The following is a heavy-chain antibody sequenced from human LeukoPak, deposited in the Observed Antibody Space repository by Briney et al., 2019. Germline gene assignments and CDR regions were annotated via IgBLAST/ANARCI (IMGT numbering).Heavy chain of an antibody. CDR2: INHSGRT. CDR1: GGSFSGYY. V-gene: IGHV4-34*01. J-gene: IGHJ6*02. Sequence: PSETLSLTCAVYGGSFSGYYWSWIRQPPGKGLEWIGEINHSGRTNYNPSLKGRVTISVDTSKNQFSLQLSSVPAADTAGYYCARVPRRSPAHYHYGIDVWGPGTTVTVSS. D-gene: IGHD2-2*01. CDR3: ARVPRRSPAHYHYGIDV.